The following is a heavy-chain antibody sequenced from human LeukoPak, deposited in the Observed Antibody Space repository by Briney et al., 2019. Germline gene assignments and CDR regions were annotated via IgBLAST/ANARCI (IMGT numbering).Heavy chain of an antibody. V-gene: IGHV2-5*02. J-gene: IGHJ5*02. Sequence: KHPGPTPVKPTQTLTLTFTFTGFSLTTSQGSVCWIRQPPGKALEWLALIYWGDDKRYSPSLKSRLIISKDTSKNQVVLTMTNMGPVDTATYYCAEWRRNWFDPWGQGTLVTVSS. CDR2: IYWGDDK. D-gene: IGHD2-8*01. CDR1: GFSLTTSQGS. CDR3: AEWRRNWFDP.